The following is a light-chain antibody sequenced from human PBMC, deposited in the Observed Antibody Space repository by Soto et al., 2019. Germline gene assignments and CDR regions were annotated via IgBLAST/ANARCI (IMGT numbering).Light chain of an antibody. CDR1: QSLLHSNGYNY. CDR3: MQALQTPL. Sequence: DIVMTQSPLSLPVTPGEPASISCRSSQSLLHSNGYNYLDWYLQKPGQSPQLLIYLGSNRASGVPDRFSGSGSGTDFTLKISRVEAEDVGVYYCMQALQTPLFGQGTK. J-gene: IGKJ1*01. CDR2: LGS. V-gene: IGKV2-28*01.